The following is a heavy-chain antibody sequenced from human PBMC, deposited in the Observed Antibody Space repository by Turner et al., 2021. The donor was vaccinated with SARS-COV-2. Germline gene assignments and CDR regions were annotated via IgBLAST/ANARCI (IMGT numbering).Heavy chain of an antibody. CDR3: ARDSFGYYDSSGYYLGGFDY. CDR1: GFTFSSYS. D-gene: IGHD3-22*01. CDR2: ISSSSRYI. V-gene: IGHV3-21*01. J-gene: IGHJ4*02. Sequence: EVQLVESGGGLVKPGGSLRLSCAASGFTFSSYSMNWVRQAAGKGLAWVTSISSSSRYIYYADSVKGRFTISRDNAKNSLDLQMNSLRAEDTAVYCCARDSFGYYDSSGYYLGGFDYWGQGTLVTVSS.